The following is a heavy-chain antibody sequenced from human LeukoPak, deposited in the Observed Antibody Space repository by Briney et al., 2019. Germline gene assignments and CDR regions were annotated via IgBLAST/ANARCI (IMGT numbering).Heavy chain of an antibody. CDR2: IYYSGST. D-gene: IGHD3-3*01. V-gene: IGHV4-59*12. J-gene: IGHJ4*02. Sequence: SETLSLTCTVSGGSISSYYWSWIRQPPGKGLEWIGYIYYSGSTNYNPSLKSRVTISVDTSKNQLSLKLSSVTAADTAVYYCARAYYDFWSGYFDYWGQGTLVTVSS. CDR3: ARAYYDFWSGYFDY. CDR1: GGSISSYY.